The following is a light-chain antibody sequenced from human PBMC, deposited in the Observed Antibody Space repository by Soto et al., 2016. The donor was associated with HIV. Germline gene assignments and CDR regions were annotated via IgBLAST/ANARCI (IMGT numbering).Light chain of an antibody. CDR1: QGIGND. J-gene: IGKJ2*01. CDR3: QHYNNYLYT. V-gene: IGKV1-17*01. CDR2: AAS. Sequence: DIQMTQSPSSLSTSVGDRVTITCRASQGIGNDLGWYQQKPGKAPKRLIYAASSLQSGVPLRFSGSGSGTEFTLTISGLQPDDFATYYCQHYNNYLYTFGPGTRVEIK.